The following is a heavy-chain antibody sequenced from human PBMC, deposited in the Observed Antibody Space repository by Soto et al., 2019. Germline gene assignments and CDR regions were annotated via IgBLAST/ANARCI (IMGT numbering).Heavy chain of an antibody. D-gene: IGHD3-22*01. J-gene: IGHJ4*02. Sequence: EVQLLESGGGLVQPGGSLRLSCAASGFTFSSYAMSWVRQAPGKGLEWVSAISGSGGSTYYADSVKGRFTISRDNSKSTLWLQMNSLRVEETAGYYCAKSGGGGYDSNNDHSSGLLMGPSWGQGTLVTVSS. V-gene: IGHV3-23*01. CDR3: AKSGGGGYDSNNDHSSGLLMGPS. CDR2: ISGSGGST. CDR1: GFTFSSYA.